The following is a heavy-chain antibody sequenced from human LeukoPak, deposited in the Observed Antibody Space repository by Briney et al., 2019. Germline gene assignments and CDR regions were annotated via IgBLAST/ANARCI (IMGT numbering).Heavy chain of an antibody. CDR1: GYTFTSYY. CDR3: ASGGNSFFLD. J-gene: IGHJ4*02. CDR2: INPSGGRT. V-gene: IGHV1-46*01. D-gene: IGHD4-23*01. Sequence: SVKVSCKASGYTFTSYYMHWVRQAPGQGLEWMGIINPSGGRTSYAQQFQGRVTMIRDTSTSTVYMELSSLRAEDAAVYYCASGGNSFFLDWGQGTLVTVSS.